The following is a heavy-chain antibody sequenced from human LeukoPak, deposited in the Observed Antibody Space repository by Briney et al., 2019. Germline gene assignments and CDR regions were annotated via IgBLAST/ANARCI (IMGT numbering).Heavy chain of an antibody. V-gene: IGHV3-23*01. CDR1: GFRFTDYS. CDR2: LGRSGEYK. D-gene: IGHD2-2*01. Sequence: GGSLRLSCAASGFRFTDYSMSWVREAPGKGLELVAGLGRSGEYKYYADSVKGRFTISRDNSKHTVSLQMNSLRAEDSAIYFCVKDRPCETCMPMDAWGQGTTVTVSS. CDR3: VKDRPCETCMPMDA. J-gene: IGHJ6*02.